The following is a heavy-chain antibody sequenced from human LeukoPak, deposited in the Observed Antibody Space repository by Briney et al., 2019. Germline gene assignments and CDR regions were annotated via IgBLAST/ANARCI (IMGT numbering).Heavy chain of an antibody. CDR3: AGGYGFDDAFDI. V-gene: IGHV1-2*06. J-gene: IGHJ3*02. CDR2: INPNSGGT. D-gene: IGHD5-18*01. CDR1: GGTFSSYA. Sequence: ASVKVSCKASGGTFSSYAISWVRQAPGQGLEWMGRINPNSGGTNYAQKFQGRVTMTRDTSISTAYMELSRLRSDDTAVYYCAGGYGFDDAFDIWGQGTMVTVSS.